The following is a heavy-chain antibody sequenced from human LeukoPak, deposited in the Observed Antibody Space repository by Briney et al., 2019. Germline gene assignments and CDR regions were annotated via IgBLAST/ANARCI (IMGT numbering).Heavy chain of an antibody. D-gene: IGHD4-23*01. CDR3: PRDRVVSWFDP. CDR1: GGSISSGGYY. CDR2: IYYSGST. J-gene: IGHJ5*02. Sequence: SQTLSLTCTVSGGSISSGGYYWSWIRQHPGKGLEWIGYIYYSGSTYYNPSLKSRVTISVDTSKNQFSLKLSSVTAADTAVYYCPRDRVVSWFDPWGQGTLVTVSS. V-gene: IGHV4-31*03.